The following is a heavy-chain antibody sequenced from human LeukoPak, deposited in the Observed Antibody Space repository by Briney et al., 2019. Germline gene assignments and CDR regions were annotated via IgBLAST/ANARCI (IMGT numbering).Heavy chain of an antibody. CDR2: ISYSGST. CDR3: ARMSRAHFTGLDYWRGYLSWFDP. D-gene: IGHD3-3*01. J-gene: IGHJ5*02. CDR1: GVSLTSYY. V-gene: IGHV4-59*01. Sequence: PSETLSLTCTVSGVSLTSYYWTWIRQSPGKGLEWIGSISYSGSTDYNPSLKTGVTISIDTSRHQFSLKLTSVTAADTAFYFCARMSRAHFTGLDYWRGYLSWFDPWGQGALVTVSS.